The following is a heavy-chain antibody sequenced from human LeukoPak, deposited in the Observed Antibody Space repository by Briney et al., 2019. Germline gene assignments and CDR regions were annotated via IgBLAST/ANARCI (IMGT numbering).Heavy chain of an antibody. CDR2: SGDSDGST. CDR3: AKGGCRGTCNPLAY. CDR1: GFTFSGSG. V-gene: IGHV3-23*01. Sequence: GGSLRLSCAASGFTFSGSGMSWVRQAPGKGLEWISSSGDSDGSTYYADSLKGRFTISRDNSKNTLYLQMNNLRAEDTAVYYCAKGGCRGTCNPLAYWGQGALVTASP. D-gene: IGHD2-15*01. J-gene: IGHJ4*02.